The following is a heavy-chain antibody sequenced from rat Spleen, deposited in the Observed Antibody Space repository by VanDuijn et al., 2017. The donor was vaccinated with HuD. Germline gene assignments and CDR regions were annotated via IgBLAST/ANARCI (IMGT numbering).Heavy chain of an antibody. D-gene: IGHD1-9*01. Sequence: EVKLVESGGGLVQPGRSLKLSCAASGFNFNDYWMGWVRQAPTKGLEWVAAISYDGITTYYRDSVKGRFTVSRDNAKSTLYLQMDSLRSEDTASYYCVRHGYTRYYFDYWGQGVMVTVSS. J-gene: IGHJ2*01. CDR1: GFNFNDYW. V-gene: IGHV5-29*01. CDR3: VRHGYTRYYFDY. CDR2: ISYDGITT.